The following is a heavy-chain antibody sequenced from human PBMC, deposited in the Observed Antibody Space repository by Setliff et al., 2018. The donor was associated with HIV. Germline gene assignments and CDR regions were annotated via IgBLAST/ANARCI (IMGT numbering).Heavy chain of an antibody. CDR2: VYPGDSNT. J-gene: IGHJ6*02. V-gene: IGHV5-51*01. D-gene: IGHD3-16*01. Sequence: GESLKISCKGSGYSFTSFWIGWVRQMPGKGLEWMGIVYPGDSNTRYSPSFQGQVTISADESISVAYLQWSSLKTSDSAMYYCARHGGEGNPYHFYHGMDVWGQGTPVTVSS. CDR3: ARHGGEGNPYHFYHGMDV. CDR1: GYSFTSFW.